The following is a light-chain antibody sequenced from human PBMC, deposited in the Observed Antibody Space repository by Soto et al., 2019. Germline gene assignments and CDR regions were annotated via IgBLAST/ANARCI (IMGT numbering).Light chain of an antibody. Sequence: IQMTPSPASLSPSVGDCVTISCRPSQGIGNALGWYQQKPGKAPKLLIYAASSLQSGVPSRFSGSGSGTDFTLTISSLQPEDFATYYCQQSYNTPWTFGQGTKVDIK. CDR2: AAS. J-gene: IGKJ1*01. CDR3: QQSYNTPWT. V-gene: IGKV1-39*01. CDR1: QGIGNA.